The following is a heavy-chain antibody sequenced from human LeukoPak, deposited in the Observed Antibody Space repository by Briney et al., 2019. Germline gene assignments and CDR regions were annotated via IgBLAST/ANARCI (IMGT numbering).Heavy chain of an antibody. Sequence: GGSLRLSCAASRFTFSDYSMNWVRQAPGKGLEWVSYISSSISTIYYADSVKGRFTISRDNAKNSLYLQMNSLRAEDTAVYYCARDPDFWSGYYGLDYWGQGTLVTVSS. CDR2: ISSSISTI. CDR1: RFTFSDYS. D-gene: IGHD3-3*01. CDR3: ARDPDFWSGYYGLDY. V-gene: IGHV3-48*01. J-gene: IGHJ4*02.